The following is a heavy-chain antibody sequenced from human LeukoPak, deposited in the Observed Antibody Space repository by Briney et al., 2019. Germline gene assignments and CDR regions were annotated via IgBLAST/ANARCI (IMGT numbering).Heavy chain of an antibody. V-gene: IGHV3-30*03. D-gene: IGHD2-2*01. CDR1: GFTFSNYG. Sequence: PGRSLRLSCAASGFTFSNYGMHWVRQAPGKGLEWVALISYDGSNKYYADSVKGRFTISRDNSKNTLYLQMNSLRAEDTAVYYCAREWEDIVVVPAAPNYYYYYGMDVWGQGTTVTVSS. J-gene: IGHJ6*02. CDR3: AREWEDIVVVPAAPNYYYYYGMDV. CDR2: ISYDGSNK.